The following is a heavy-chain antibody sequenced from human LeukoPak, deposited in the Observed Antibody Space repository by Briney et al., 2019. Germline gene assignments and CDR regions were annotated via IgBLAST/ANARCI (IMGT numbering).Heavy chain of an antibody. D-gene: IGHD2-2*01. CDR1: GGSISSYY. J-gene: IGHJ5*02. CDR3: ARGIVVPAARFDP. CDR2: IYYSGST. Sequence: SETLSLTCTVSGGSISSYYWSWIRQPPGKGLEWIRYIYYSGSTNYNPSLKSRVTISVDTSKNQFSLKLSSVTAADTAVYYCARGIVVPAARFDPWGQGTLVTVSS. V-gene: IGHV4-59*01.